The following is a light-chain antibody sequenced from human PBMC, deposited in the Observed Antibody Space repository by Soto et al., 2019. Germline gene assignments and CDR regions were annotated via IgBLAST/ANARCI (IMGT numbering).Light chain of an antibody. CDR3: SSYTSSSTYVV. J-gene: IGLJ2*01. Sequence: QSVLTQPASVSGSPGQSITISCTGTSSDVGGYNYVSWYQQHPGKAPKLMIYEVSNRPSGVSNRFSGSKSGNTASLTIYGLQAEDEADYYCSSYTSSSTYVVFGGGTKLTVL. CDR1: SSDVGGYNY. V-gene: IGLV2-14*01. CDR2: EVS.